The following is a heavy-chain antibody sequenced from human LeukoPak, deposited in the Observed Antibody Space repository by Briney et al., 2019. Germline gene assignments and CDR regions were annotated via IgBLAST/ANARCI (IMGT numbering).Heavy chain of an antibody. CDR1: GGFISRYL. J-gene: IGHJ4*02. V-gene: IGHV4-59*01. CDR2: IYYCWNT. Sequence: SETLSLTCAVWGGFISRYLWRWLRQPTGEGLEWLAYIYYCWNTNYNPSLKGRVTISVDTSRNQFSLKLSSVTAADTAVYYCARGVPTSYYYESAAYYFDYWGQGTLVTVSS. D-gene: IGHD3-22*01. CDR3: ARGVPTSYYYESAAYYFDY.